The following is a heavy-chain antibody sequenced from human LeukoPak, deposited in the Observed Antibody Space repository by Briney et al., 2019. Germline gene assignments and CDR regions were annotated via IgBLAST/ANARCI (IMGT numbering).Heavy chain of an antibody. CDR2: INHSGST. Sequence: SETLSLTCAVYGGSFSGYYWSWIHQPPGKGLEWIGEINHSGSTNYNPSLKSRVTISVDTSKNQFSLKLSSVTAADTAVYYCARSRRRITMVRGVIPYFDYWGQGTLVTVSS. J-gene: IGHJ4*02. CDR3: ARSRRRITMVRGVIPYFDY. D-gene: IGHD3-10*01. CDR1: GGSFSGYY. V-gene: IGHV4-34*01.